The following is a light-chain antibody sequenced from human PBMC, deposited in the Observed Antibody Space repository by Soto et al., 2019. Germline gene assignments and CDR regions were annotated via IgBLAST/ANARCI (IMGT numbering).Light chain of an antibody. CDR3: QQYSVWPPVLT. CDR1: QSVSSN. V-gene: IGKV3-15*01. Sequence: DIVMTQSPATLSVSPGERATLSCRASQSVSSNLAWYQQKPGQAPRLLIYDASTRATDIPARFSGNGSGTEFTLSISSLQSEDFAVYYCQQYSVWPPVLTFGGGTKVDIK. J-gene: IGKJ4*01. CDR2: DAS.